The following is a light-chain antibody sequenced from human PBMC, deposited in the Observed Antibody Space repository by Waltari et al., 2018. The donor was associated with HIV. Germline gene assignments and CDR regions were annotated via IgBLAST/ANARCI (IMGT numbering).Light chain of an antibody. V-gene: IGLV9-49*01. J-gene: IGLJ1*01. CDR3: GAGHGSGNNFVYV. Sequence: QPVLTQPPSTSASLGASVTLTCTLNSGYRDYKVDWYQQRPGKGPQVVIRVGTGGIVGSKGDGIPDRFSVLGSGLNRFLTIKNIQEEDESDYHCGAGHGSGNNFVYVFGTGTRVTVL. CDR1: SGYRDYK. CDR2: VGTGGIVG.